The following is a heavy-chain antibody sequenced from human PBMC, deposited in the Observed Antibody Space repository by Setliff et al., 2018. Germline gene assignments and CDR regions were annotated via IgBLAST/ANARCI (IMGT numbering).Heavy chain of an antibody. CDR3: ASWYYDFWSGYYIPGYFDY. CDR1: GGSISSSSYY. Sequence: PSETLFLTCTVSGGSISSSSYYWGWIRQPPGKGLEWIGSIYYSGSTYYNPSLKSRVTISVDTSKNQFSLKLSSVTAADTAVYYCASWYYDFWSGYYIPGYFDYWGQGTLVTVSS. D-gene: IGHD3-3*01. CDR2: IYYSGST. V-gene: IGHV4-39*01. J-gene: IGHJ4*02.